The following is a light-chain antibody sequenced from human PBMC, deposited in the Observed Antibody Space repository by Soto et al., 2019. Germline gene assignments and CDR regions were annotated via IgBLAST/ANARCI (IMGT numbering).Light chain of an antibody. CDR2: GAS. Sequence: IQLNQYRSSLSASVGDRVTITCRASQTITTYLSWFQQKPGKAPKLLVYGASSLQSGVPSRFSGSGSGTEFTLTISSLQSEDFAPYYCQQTYTTPITYAQGTRLEIK. J-gene: IGKJ5*01. V-gene: IGKV1-39*01. CDR3: QQTYTTPIT. CDR1: QTITTY.